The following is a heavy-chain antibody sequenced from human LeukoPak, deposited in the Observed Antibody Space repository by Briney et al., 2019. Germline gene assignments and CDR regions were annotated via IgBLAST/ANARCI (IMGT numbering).Heavy chain of an antibody. CDR3: ARESDALVVSLDY. V-gene: IGHV3-48*04. CDR1: GFTFSSYS. CDR2: ISSSSSTI. J-gene: IGHJ4*02. D-gene: IGHD3-22*01. Sequence: PGGSLRLSCAASGFTFSSYSMNWVRQAPGKGLEWVSYISSSSSTIYYADSVKGRFTISGDNAKNSLYLQMNSLRAEDTAVYYCARESDALVVSLDYWGQGTLVTVSS.